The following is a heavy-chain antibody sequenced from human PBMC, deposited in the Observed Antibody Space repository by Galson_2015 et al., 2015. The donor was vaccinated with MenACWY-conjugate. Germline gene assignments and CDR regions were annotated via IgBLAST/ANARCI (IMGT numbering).Heavy chain of an antibody. CDR3: ARTYFSGSGSYYYMDV. D-gene: IGHD3-10*01. Sequence: QSGAEVKKPGESLRISCYGSGYSFTSYWISWVRQMPGKGLEWMGRIDPSDSYTHYSPSFQGHVTISVDISTRTAYLQWSSLRASGTAMYYCARTYFSGSGSYYYMDVWANGTTVTVSS. CDR1: GYSFTSYW. V-gene: IGHV5-10-1*01. J-gene: IGHJ6*03. CDR2: IDPSDSYT.